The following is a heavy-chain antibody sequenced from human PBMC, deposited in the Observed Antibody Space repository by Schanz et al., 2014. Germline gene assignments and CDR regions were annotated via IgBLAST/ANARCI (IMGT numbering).Heavy chain of an antibody. V-gene: IGHV3-30*19. Sequence: QVQLVESGGGVVQPGRSLRLSCAASGFTFSSYGMHWVRQAPGKGLEWVALISNDGSIKYYADSVEGRFTISRDNSKNTLYLQMNSLRAEDTAVYYCARDSRPNYDFLTAYYSIDYWGQGTLVTVSS. D-gene: IGHD3-9*01. CDR2: ISNDGSIK. CDR3: ARDSRPNYDFLTAYYSIDY. J-gene: IGHJ4*02. CDR1: GFTFSSYG.